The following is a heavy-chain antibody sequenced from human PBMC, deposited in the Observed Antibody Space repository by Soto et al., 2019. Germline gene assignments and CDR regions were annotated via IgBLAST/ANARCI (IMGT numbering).Heavy chain of an antibody. CDR1: GFTFSSYW. D-gene: IGHD4-4*01. CDR3: ASGPVTREYYYYGMDV. CDR2: INSDGSST. Sequence: GGSLRLSCAASGFTFSSYWMHWVRQAPGKGLVWVSRINSDGSSTSYADSVKGRSTISRDNAKNTLYLQMNSLRAEDTAVYYCASGPVTREYYYYGMDVWGQGTTVTVSS. J-gene: IGHJ6*02. V-gene: IGHV3-74*01.